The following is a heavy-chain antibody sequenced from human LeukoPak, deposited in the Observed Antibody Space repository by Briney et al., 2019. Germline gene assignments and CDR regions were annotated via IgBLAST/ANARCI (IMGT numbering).Heavy chain of an antibody. CDR3: AKDYSEWDLRTLDI. V-gene: IGHV3-33*06. CDR2: IWYDGSNK. D-gene: IGHD1-26*01. Sequence: GRSLRLSCAASGFTFSSYGMHWVRQAPGKGLEWVAVIWYDGSNKYYADSVKGRFTISRDNSKNTLYLQMNSLRAEDTAVYYCAKDYSEWDLRTLDIWGQGTMVTVSS. CDR1: GFTFSSYG. J-gene: IGHJ3*02.